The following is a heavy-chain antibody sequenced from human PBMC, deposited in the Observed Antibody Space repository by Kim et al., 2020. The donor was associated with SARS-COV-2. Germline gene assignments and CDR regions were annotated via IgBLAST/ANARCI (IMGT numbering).Heavy chain of an antibody. D-gene: IGHD3-10*01. V-gene: IGHV3-33*01. CDR1: GFTFSSYG. J-gene: IGHJ4*02. CDR2: IWYDGSNK. Sequence: GGSLRLSCAASGFTFSSYGMHWVRQAPGKGLEWVAVIWYDGSNKYYADSVKGRFTISRDNSKNTLYLQMNSLRAEDTAVYYCARDRGHNYYGSGSDFGVFDYWGQGTLVTVSS. CDR3: ARDRGHNYYGSGSDFGVFDY.